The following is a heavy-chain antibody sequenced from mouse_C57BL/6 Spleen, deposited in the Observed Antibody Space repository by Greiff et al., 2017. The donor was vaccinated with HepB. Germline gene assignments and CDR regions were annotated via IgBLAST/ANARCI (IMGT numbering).Heavy chain of an antibody. D-gene: IGHD1-1*02. J-gene: IGHJ4*01. CDR1: GYAFSSSW. CDR2: IYPGDGDT. Sequence: VQLQQSGPELVKPGASVKISCKASGYAFSSSWMNWVKQRPGKGLEWIGRIYPGDGDTNYNGKFKGKATLTADKSSSTAYMQLSSLTSEDSAVYFCASRRWDYAMDYWGQGTSVTVSS. CDR3: ASRRWDYAMDY. V-gene: IGHV1-82*01.